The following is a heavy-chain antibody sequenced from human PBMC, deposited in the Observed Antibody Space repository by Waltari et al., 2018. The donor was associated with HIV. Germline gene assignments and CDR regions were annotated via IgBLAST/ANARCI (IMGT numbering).Heavy chain of an antibody. D-gene: IGHD2-2*01. CDR2: ISSSSTTI. J-gene: IGHJ4*02. V-gene: IGHV3-48*01. CDR1: GFIFRTYS. CDR3: ARDYCSSTSCTVDY. Sequence: EVQLVESGGGLVQPGGSLRLSCAASGFIFRTYSLNWVRPAPGKGLECVSHISSSSTTIYYADSVKGRFTISRDNAKNSLYLQMNSLRAEDTAVYYCARDYCSSTSCTVDYWGQGTLVTVSS.